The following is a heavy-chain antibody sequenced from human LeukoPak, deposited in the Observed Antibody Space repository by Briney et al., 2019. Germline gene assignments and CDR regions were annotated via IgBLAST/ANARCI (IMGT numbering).Heavy chain of an antibody. CDR3: AGQVDY. V-gene: IGHV4-34*01. CDR1: GGSFSGYY. J-gene: IGHJ4*02. CDR2: INHSGST. Sequence: SEALSLTCAVYGGSFSGYYWSWIRQPPGKGLEWIGEINHSGSTNYNPSLKSRVTISVGTSKNQFSLKLSSVTAADTAVCYCAGQVDYWGQGTLVTVSS.